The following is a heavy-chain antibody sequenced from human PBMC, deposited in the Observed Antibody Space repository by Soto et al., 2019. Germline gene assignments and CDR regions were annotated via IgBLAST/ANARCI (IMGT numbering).Heavy chain of an antibody. CDR2: IYYSGST. CDR1: GGSISSGDYY. V-gene: IGHV4-30-4*01. J-gene: IGHJ5*02. D-gene: IGHD3-10*01. Sequence: SETLSLTCTVSGGSISSGDYYWSWIRQPPGKGLEWIGYIYYSGSTYYNPSLKSRVTISVDTSKNQFSLKLSSVTAADTAVYYCAGSHGIGELANHWGQGPLVTVSS. CDR3: AGSHGIGELANH.